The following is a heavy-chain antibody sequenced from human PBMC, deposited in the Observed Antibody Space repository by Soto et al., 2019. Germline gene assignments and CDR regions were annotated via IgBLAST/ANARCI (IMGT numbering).Heavy chain of an antibody. J-gene: IGHJ3*02. Sequence: ASVKVSCKASGYTFTSYGISWVRQAPGQGLERMGWISAYNGNTNYAQKLQGRVTMTTDTSTSTAYMELRSLRSDDTAVYYCLIDVANYYDSSGPEDAFDIWGQGTMVTVSS. CDR1: GYTFTSYG. V-gene: IGHV1-18*01. CDR2: ISAYNGNT. D-gene: IGHD3-22*01. CDR3: LIDVANYYDSSGPEDAFDI.